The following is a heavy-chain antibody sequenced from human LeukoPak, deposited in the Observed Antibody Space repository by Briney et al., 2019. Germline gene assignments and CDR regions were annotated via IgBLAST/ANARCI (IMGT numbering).Heavy chain of an antibody. CDR2: IYYSGST. CDR3: ARGQPWYSSSWYFDY. Sequence: PSETLSLTCTVSGGSISSGGYYWSWIRQHPGKGLEWIGYIYYSGSTYYNPSLKSRVTISVDTSKNQFSLKLSSVTAADTAVYYCARGQPWYSSSWYFDYWGQGTLVTVSS. CDR1: GGSISSGGYY. D-gene: IGHD6-13*01. V-gene: IGHV4-31*03. J-gene: IGHJ4*02.